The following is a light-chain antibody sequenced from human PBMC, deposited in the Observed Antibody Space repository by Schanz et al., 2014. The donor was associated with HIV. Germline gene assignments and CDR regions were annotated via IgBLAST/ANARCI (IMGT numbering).Light chain of an antibody. V-gene: IGKV1-39*01. Sequence: DIQMTQSPSSLSASVGDRVTITCRASQDISISLNWYQQKPGKAPQLLIYATSLLHTGVPSRFSGSGSGTHFTLTITSLQFEDFATYYCQQSYSATPYTFGLGTKVEI. CDR1: QDISIS. CDR2: ATS. J-gene: IGKJ2*01. CDR3: QQSYSATPYT.